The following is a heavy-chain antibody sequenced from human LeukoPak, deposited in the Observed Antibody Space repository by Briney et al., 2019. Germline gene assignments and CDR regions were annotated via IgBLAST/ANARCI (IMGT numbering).Heavy chain of an antibody. CDR3: AKDLFKWELIALFDY. D-gene: IGHD1-26*01. Sequence: GGSLRLSCAASGFTFSSYAMSWVRQAPGKGLEWVSAISGSGGSTYYADSVKGRFTISRDNSKNTLYLQMNSLRAEDTAVYYCAKDLFKWELIALFDYWGQETLVTVSS. V-gene: IGHV3-23*01. CDR2: ISGSGGST. J-gene: IGHJ4*02. CDR1: GFTFSSYA.